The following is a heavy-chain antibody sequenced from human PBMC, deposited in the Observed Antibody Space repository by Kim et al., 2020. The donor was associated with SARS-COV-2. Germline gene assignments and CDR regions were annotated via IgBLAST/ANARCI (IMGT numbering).Heavy chain of an antibody. CDR2: IFYSGST. J-gene: IGHJ3*02. D-gene: IGHD3-22*01. Sequence: SETLSLTCTVSGDSLRTNYWSWIRQPPGKGLEWLGYIFYSGSTNYNPSLKSRLIVSIDTSKKQFSLKLTAVTAADTAVYFCARGFDRDDAFDIWGQGTMVTVS. CDR1: GDSLRTNY. V-gene: IGHV4-59*01. CDR3: ARGFDRDDAFDI.